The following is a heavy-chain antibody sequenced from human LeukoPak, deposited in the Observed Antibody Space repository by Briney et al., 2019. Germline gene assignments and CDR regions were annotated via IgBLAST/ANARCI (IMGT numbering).Heavy chain of an antibody. CDR1: GFTFTNYA. V-gene: IGHV3-23*01. J-gene: IGHJ4*02. Sequence: GGSLRLSCAASGFTFTNYAMSWVRQAPGKGLEWVSAITSGGSTNYADSVKGRFTISRDNSKNTLDLQMSSLRAEDTALYYCAKAGLSGYSYGDYWGQGTLVTVSP. D-gene: IGHD5-18*01. CDR2: ITSGGST. CDR3: AKAGLSGYSYGDY.